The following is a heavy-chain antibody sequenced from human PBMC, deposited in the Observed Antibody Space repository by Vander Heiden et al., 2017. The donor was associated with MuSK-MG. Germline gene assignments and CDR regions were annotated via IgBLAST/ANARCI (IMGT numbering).Heavy chain of an antibody. D-gene: IGHD2-15*01. CDR2: IYPGDSDT. CDR3: TRRGYCSGGSCFSAAFDI. V-gene: IGHV5-51*01. Sequence: EVQLVQSGAEVKQPGEALKISCKGSGYSFTTYWIGWVRQMPGKGLEWMGIIYPGDSDTRYSPSFQGQVTISADRSISTAYLQWSTLKASDTAMYYCTRRGYCSGGSCFSAAFDIWGQGTMVTVSS. CDR1: GYSFTTYW. J-gene: IGHJ3*02.